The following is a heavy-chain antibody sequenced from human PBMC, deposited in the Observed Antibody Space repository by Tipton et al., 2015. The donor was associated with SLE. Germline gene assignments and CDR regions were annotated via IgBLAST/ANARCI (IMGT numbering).Heavy chain of an antibody. D-gene: IGHD3-16*01. CDR3: AKGGGGAPLWY. CDR2: ISGSGGST. Sequence: SLRLSCAASGFTVSSNYMSWVRQAPGKGLEWVSAISGSGGSTYYADSVKGRFTISRDNSKNTLYLQMNSLRAEDTAVYYCAKGGGGAPLWYWGQGTLVTVSS. CDR1: GFTVSSNY. J-gene: IGHJ4*02. V-gene: IGHV3-23*01.